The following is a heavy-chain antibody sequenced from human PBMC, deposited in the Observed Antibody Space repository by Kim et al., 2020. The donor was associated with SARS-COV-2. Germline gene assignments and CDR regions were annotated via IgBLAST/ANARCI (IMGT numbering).Heavy chain of an antibody. D-gene: IGHD6-19*01. CDR2: INPSGGST. CDR3: ARSSSGWDDYYYYGMDV. J-gene: IGHJ6*02. Sequence: SVKVSCKASGYTFTSYYMHWVRQAPGQGLEWMGIINPSGGSTSYAQKFQGRVTMTRDTSTSTVYMELSSLRSEDTAVYYCARSSSGWDDYYYYGMDVWGQGTTVTVSS. V-gene: IGHV1-46*01. CDR1: GYTFTSYY.